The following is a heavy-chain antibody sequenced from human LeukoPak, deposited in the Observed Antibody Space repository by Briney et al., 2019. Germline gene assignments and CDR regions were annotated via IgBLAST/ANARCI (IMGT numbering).Heavy chain of an antibody. V-gene: IGHV4-34*01. CDR2: INHSGST. Sequence: PSETLSLTCAVYGVSFSGYYWSWIRQPPGKGLEWIGEINHSGSTNYNPSLKSRVTISVDTSKNQFSLKLSSVTAADTAVYYCARSSGTGTFSYWGQGTLVTVSS. D-gene: IGHD6-25*01. CDR3: ARSSGTGTFSY. CDR1: GVSFSGYY. J-gene: IGHJ4*02.